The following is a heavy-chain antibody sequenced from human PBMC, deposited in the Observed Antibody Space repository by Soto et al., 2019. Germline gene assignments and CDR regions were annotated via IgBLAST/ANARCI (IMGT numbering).Heavy chain of an antibody. V-gene: IGHV2-5*02. CDR1: GFSRSTSGVG. CDR2: IYWDDSK. D-gene: IGHD2-8*02. Sequence: QITLKESDPTLVRPTQILTLTCAFSGFSRSTSGVGVGWIRQPPGKTLEWLAVIYWDDSKHYSPSLRTRLTITKDTTKNQVVLTMTNMDPMDTGTYYCAHKGPEYCPVDYWGEGTLVTVSS. J-gene: IGHJ4*02. CDR3: AHKGPEYCPVDY.